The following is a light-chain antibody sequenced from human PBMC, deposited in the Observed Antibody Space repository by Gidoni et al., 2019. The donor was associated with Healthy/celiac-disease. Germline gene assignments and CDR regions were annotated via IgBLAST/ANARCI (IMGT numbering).Light chain of an antibody. J-gene: IGKJ5*01. Sequence: EIVFTQSPATMSFSPGERATLSCRASQSVSSYLACYQQKPGQAPRLLIYDASNRATGIPARFSGSGSGTDFTLTISRLEPEDFAVYYCQQRSNWPITFGQGTRLEIK. CDR1: QSVSSY. CDR3: QQRSNWPIT. CDR2: DAS. V-gene: IGKV3-11*01.